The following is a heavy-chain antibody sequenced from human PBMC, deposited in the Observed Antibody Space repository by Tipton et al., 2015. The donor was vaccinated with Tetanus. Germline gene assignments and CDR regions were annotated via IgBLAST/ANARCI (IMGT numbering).Heavy chain of an antibody. CDR1: GGSMNSYY. J-gene: IGHJ4*02. Sequence: TLSLTCTVSGGSMNSYYWSWIRQPPGKGLEWIGYIYYTGSTNYNPSLKSGVTISLDTSKNQFSLKLTSVSAADTAVYYCARESITIFGVVSIDYWGQGTLVTVSS. V-gene: IGHV4-59*01. D-gene: IGHD3-3*01. CDR3: ARESITIFGVVSIDY. CDR2: IYYTGST.